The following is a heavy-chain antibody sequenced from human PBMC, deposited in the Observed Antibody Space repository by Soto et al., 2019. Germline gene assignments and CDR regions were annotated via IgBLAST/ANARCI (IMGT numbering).Heavy chain of an antibody. V-gene: IGHV6-1*01. CDR3: ARLIGDSWLDS. CDR1: GESVSTNSAT. J-gene: IGHJ5*01. Sequence: QVQLQQSGPGLVKPSQTLSLTCAISGESVSTNSATWDWIRQSPSRGLEWLGRTYYRSKWYHDSAASVKVRITINAATSTNQISLQLNSVTPDDTAVYYCARLIGDSWLDSWGQGTLVTVSS. CDR2: TYYRSKWYH.